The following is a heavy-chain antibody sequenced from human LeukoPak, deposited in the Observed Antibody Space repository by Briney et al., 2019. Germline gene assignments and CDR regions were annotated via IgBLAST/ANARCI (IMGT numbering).Heavy chain of an antibody. D-gene: IGHD3-3*01. Sequence: SGGSLRLSCAASGFTFSSYAMSWVRQAPGKGPEWVSAISGSGGSTYYADSVKGRFTISRDNSKNTLYLQMNSLRAEDTAVYYCAKERTSALYDFWSGYPFDYWGQGTLVTVSS. CDR1: GFTFSSYA. J-gene: IGHJ4*02. CDR2: ISGSGGST. CDR3: AKERTSALYDFWSGYPFDY. V-gene: IGHV3-23*01.